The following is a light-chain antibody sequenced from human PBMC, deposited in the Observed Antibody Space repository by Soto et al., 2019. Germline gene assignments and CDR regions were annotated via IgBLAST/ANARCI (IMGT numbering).Light chain of an antibody. Sequence: QLVLTQPPSVSGAPGQRVTISCTGSSSNIGAGYDVQWYQQLPGTAPKLLIYGNNNRPSGVPDRISASKSGTSASLAITGLQAEDAADYYCQSYGNSRGVVFGGGTQLTVL. CDR3: QSYGNSRGVV. CDR2: GNN. CDR1: SSNIGAGYD. V-gene: IGLV1-40*01. J-gene: IGLJ2*01.